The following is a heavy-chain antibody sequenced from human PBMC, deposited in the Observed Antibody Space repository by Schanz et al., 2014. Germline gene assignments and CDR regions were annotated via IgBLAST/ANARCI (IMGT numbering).Heavy chain of an antibody. CDR3: AKDLYNYGICDS. D-gene: IGHD3-16*01. J-gene: IGHJ5*01. V-gene: IGHV3-23*04. CDR2: MSGSGSTA. Sequence: VQLVQSGGGLVQPGGSLRLSCVASGFTFFGSFAMSWVRQAPGKGLEWVSGMSGSGSTADYADSVKGRFTISRDNSRKTLYLQMNSLRADDTAVYYCAKDLYNYGICDSWGQGMLVTVAS. CDR1: GFTFFGSFA.